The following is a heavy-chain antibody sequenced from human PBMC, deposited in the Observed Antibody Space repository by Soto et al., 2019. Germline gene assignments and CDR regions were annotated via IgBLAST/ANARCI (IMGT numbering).Heavy chain of an antibody. CDR1: GFTFSSYG. CDR2: ISYDGSNK. J-gene: IGHJ6*02. D-gene: IGHD6-6*01. V-gene: IGHV3-30*18. Sequence: QVQLVESGGGVVQPGRSLRLSCAASGFTFSSYGMHWVRQAPGKGLEWVAVISYDGSNKYYADSVKGRFTISRDNSKNTLYLQMNSLRAEDTAVYYCAKDAWHGIAARYYYYYGMDVWGQGTTVTVSS. CDR3: AKDAWHGIAARYYYYYGMDV.